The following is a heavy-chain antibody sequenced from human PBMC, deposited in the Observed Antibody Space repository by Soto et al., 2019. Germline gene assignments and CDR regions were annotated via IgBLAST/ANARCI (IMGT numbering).Heavy chain of an antibody. CDR2: IYVSGST. D-gene: IGHD3-16*01. CDR1: GVTVTLNY. CDR3: ARDYSVSGSYAPWFDP. V-gene: IGHV3-66*01. J-gene: IGHJ5*02. Sequence: DVQLVESGGGLVQPGGSLRLSCAASGVTVTLNYMSWVRQAPGKGLEWVSIIYVSGSTYYADSVKGRFTISRDSSKNTLYLQMNSLIVEDTAVYYCARDYSVSGSYAPWFDPRGQGTLVTVSS.